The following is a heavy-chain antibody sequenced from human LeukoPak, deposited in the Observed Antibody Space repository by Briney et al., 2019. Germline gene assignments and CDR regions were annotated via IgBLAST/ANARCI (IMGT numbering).Heavy chain of an antibody. D-gene: IGHD3-22*01. CDR2: IYPGDSDT. V-gene: IGHV5-51*01. J-gene: IGHJ4*02. Sequence: GESLKISCKGSGYNFTIYWIGWVRQMPGKGLEWMGIIYPGDSDTRYSPSFQGQVTISADKSINTAYLQWSSLKASDTAMYYCARQENYYDSSGSFDYWGQGTLVTVSS. CDR3: ARQENYYDSSGSFDY. CDR1: GYNFTIYW.